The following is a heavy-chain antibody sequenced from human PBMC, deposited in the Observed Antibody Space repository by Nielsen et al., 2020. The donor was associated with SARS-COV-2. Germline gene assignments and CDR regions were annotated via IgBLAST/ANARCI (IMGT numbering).Heavy chain of an antibody. V-gene: IGHV3-23*01. Sequence: GESLKISYAASGFTFSSYAMSWVRQAPGKGLEWVSAISGSGGSTYYADSVKGRFTISRDNSKNTLYLQMNSLRAEDTAVYYCAKDSAVYDYGDYFDYWGQGTLVTVSS. CDR2: ISGSGGST. CDR3: AKDSAVYDYGDYFDY. J-gene: IGHJ4*02. D-gene: IGHD4-17*01. CDR1: GFTFSSYA.